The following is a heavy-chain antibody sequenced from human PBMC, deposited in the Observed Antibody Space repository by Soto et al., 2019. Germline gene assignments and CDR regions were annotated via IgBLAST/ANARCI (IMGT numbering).Heavy chain of an antibody. CDR1: GGTFSSYA. CDR3: VRESRYCRRTSCCFLPVIDS. CDR2: IIPIFGTA. V-gene: IGHV1-69*12. Sequence: QVQLVQSGAEVKKPGSSVKVSCKASGGTFSSYAISWVRHAPGQGLECMVGIIPIFGTANHAQELRGRVMIPADENTRTHQVEVGSLRCEDTAVSSCVRESRYCRRTSCCFLPVIDSCGQGTLVSV. D-gene: IGHD2-2*01. J-gene: IGHJ4*02.